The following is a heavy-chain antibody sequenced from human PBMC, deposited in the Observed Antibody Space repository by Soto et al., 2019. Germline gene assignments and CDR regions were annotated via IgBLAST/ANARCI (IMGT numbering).Heavy chain of an antibody. V-gene: IGHV4-34*01. CDR3: ARGQWLQRSEY. J-gene: IGHJ4*02. CDR2: INHSGNI. CDR1: AESFSGYF. Sequence: QVQLQQWGAGLLKPSETLSLTCGVYAESFSGYFWNWIRQPPGKGLEWIGEINHSGNINYNPSLRRRVTTSLDTSKNQCSLNLSPVTAADTAVYYCARGQWLQRSEYWGQGTLVTVSS. D-gene: IGHD6-19*01.